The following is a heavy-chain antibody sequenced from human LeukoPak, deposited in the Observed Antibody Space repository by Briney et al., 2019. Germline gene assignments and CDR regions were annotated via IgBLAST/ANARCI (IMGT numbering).Heavy chain of an antibody. J-gene: IGHJ4*02. V-gene: IGHV3-7*03. CDR1: GFTFSESW. CDR2: LNLDGSDK. D-gene: IGHD1-1*01. CDR3: AKGKRYPDY. Sequence: PGGSLRLSCVVSGFTFSESWMSWVRQAPGKGLGWVASLNLDGSDKYYMDSVKGRFTISRDNAKNSLYLQMDSLRVEDTAVYYCAKGKRYPDYWGQGTLVTVSS.